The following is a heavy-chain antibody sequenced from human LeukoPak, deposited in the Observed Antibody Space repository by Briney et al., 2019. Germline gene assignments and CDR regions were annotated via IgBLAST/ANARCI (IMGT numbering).Heavy chain of an antibody. CDR3: GRDFRDSLDY. Sequence: ASVKVSCKASGYTFTGYYMHWVRQAHGQRLEWMGWINPDSGGTNFAQKFQGRVTMTRDTSISTAYMELSRLRSDDTAVYYCGRDFRDSLDYWGQGALVTVSS. V-gene: IGHV1-2*02. J-gene: IGHJ4*02. CDR2: INPDSGGT. CDR1: GYTFTGYY.